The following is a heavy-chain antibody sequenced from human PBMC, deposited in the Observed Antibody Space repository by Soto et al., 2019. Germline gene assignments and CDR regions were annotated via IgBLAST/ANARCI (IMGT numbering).Heavy chain of an antibody. CDR3: ARGGLAVAFDI. V-gene: IGHV4-34*01. Sequence: SETLSLTCAVYGGSFSGYYWSWIRQPPGKGLEWIGEINHSGSTNYNPSLKSRVTISVDTSKSQVSMKLSCVRADDTAVYYCARGGLAVAFDIWGQGTMVTVSS. J-gene: IGHJ3*02. D-gene: IGHD6-19*01. CDR2: INHSGST. CDR1: GGSFSGYY.